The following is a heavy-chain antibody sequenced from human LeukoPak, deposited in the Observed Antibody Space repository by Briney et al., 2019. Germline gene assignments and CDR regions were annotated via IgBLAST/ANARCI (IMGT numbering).Heavy chain of an antibody. D-gene: IGHD3-3*01. CDR3: ARDIGSSTIFDNWFDP. V-gene: IGHV1-69*05. Sequence: ASVKVSCKASGGTFSSYAISWVRQASGQGLEWMGGIIPIFGTANYAQKFQGRVTTTTDESTSTAYMELSSLRSEDTAVYYCARDIGSSTIFDNWFDPWGQGTLVTVSS. CDR1: GGTFSSYA. CDR2: IIPIFGTA. J-gene: IGHJ5*02.